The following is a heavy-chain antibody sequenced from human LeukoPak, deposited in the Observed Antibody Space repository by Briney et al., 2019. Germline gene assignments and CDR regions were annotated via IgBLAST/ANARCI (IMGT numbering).Heavy chain of an antibody. V-gene: IGHV1-18*01. J-gene: IGHJ6*03. CDR3: ARDRPYGGNDLYYYYYYMDV. Sequence: KPGASVKVSCKASGYTFTSYGISWVRQAPGQGLECMGWISAYNGNTNYAQKLQGRVTMTTDTSTSTAYMELRSLRSDDTAVYYCARDRPYGGNDLYYYYYYMDVWGKGTTVTVSS. D-gene: IGHD4-23*01. CDR1: GYTFTSYG. CDR2: ISAYNGNT.